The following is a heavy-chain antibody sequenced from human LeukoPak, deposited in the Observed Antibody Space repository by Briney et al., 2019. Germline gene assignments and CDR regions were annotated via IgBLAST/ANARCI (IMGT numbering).Heavy chain of an antibody. J-gene: IGHJ4*02. CDR3: ARDTNVVVPAAMWGFVGNLDY. Sequence: QPGGSLRLSCAASGFTFSNYAMHWVRRAPGKGLEWVAVISYDGGNKYYADSVKGRFTISRDTSKNTLYLQMNSLRAEDTAVFYCARDTNVVVPAAMWGFVGNLDYWRQGTLVTVSS. CDR2: ISYDGGNK. CDR1: GFTFSNYA. V-gene: IGHV3-30*04. D-gene: IGHD2-2*01.